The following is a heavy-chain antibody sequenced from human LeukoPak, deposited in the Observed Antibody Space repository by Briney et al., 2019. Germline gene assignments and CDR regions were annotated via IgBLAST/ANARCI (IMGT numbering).Heavy chain of an antibody. Sequence: SEILSLTCTVSGGSISSYYWSWIRQPPGKGLERIGYIYYSGSTKYNPSLKSRVTISVDASKTQFSLKLNSVTAADTAVYYCAIGSRELYYFDYWGQGTLVTVSS. J-gene: IGHJ4*02. CDR1: GGSISSYY. D-gene: IGHD1-7*01. CDR3: AIGSRELYYFDY. V-gene: IGHV4-59*01. CDR2: IYYSGST.